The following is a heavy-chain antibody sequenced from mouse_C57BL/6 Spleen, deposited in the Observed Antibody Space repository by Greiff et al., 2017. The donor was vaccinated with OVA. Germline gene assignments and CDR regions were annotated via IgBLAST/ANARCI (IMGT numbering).Heavy chain of an antibody. D-gene: IGHD3-3*01. V-gene: IGHV1-9*01. CDR1: GYTFTGYW. Sequence: VQLQQSGAELMKPGASVKLSCKATGYTFTGYWIEWVKQRPGHGLEWIGEILPGSGGTNYNEKFKGKATFTADTSSNTAYMQLSSLTTEDSAIYYCAGKGTGFDYWGQGTTLTVSS. CDR2: ILPGSGGT. J-gene: IGHJ2*01. CDR3: AGKGTGFDY.